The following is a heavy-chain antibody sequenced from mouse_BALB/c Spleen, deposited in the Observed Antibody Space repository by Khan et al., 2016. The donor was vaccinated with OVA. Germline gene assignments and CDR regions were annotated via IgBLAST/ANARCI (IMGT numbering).Heavy chain of an antibody. J-gene: IGHJ2*01. D-gene: IGHD1-1*01. Sequence: EVQLQESGPGLVKPSQSLSLTCTVTGYSITSGYAWNWIRQFPGNKLEWMGYISYSGGTSYNPSLKSRISITRDTSKNQFFLQLKSVTTEDTATYYCARGNYYGYYFDYWGQGTTLTVSS. CDR2: ISYSGGT. CDR3: ARGNYYGYYFDY. V-gene: IGHV3-2*02. CDR1: GYSITSGYA.